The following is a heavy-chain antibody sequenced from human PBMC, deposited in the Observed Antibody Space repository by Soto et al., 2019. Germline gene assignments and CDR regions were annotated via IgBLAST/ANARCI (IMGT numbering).Heavy chain of an antibody. D-gene: IGHD5-18*01. CDR2: MSYDGSNK. CDR1: GFTFSSHG. Sequence: QVQLVESGGGVVQPGRSLRLSCAASGFTFSSHGMHWVHQAPGKGLEWVTFMSYDGSNKYYADSVKGRFTISRDNSKNTLYLQMNSLRPEDTAVYYCAREGYSYGPFDYWGQGTLVTVSS. CDR3: AREGYSYGPFDY. V-gene: IGHV3-30*03. J-gene: IGHJ4*02.